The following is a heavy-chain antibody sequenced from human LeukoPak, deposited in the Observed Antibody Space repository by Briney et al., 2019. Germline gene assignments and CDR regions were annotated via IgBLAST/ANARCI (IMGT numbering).Heavy chain of an antibody. Sequence: SETLSLTCTVSGGSVDTIDYYWSWIRQPPGKGLEWIGYMYHTGSSIYSPSPKSRLTISVDTSKNQFSLNLSSMTAADTAVYYCAGDQGGSAHRHAFDIWGQGTLVTVSS. J-gene: IGHJ3*02. CDR1: GGSVDTIDYY. D-gene: IGHD1-26*01. CDR2: MYHTGSS. CDR3: AGDQGGSAHRHAFDI. V-gene: IGHV4-61*08.